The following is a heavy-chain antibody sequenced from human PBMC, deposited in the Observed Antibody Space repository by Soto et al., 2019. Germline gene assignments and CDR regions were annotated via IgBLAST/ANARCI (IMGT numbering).Heavy chain of an antibody. D-gene: IGHD6-19*01. V-gene: IGHV3-74*01. CDR2: AKGDGSST. CDR3: ASGLITVSGTRYY. J-gene: IGHJ4*02. Sequence: PGGSLRLSCVGSGFTFSNYWMHWVRQAPGKGLEWVSRAKGDGSSTSYAGSVKGRFTISRDNAKNTLYLQMNSLRADYTAVYHCASGLITVSGTRYYWGPGTLVIVSS. CDR1: GFTFSNYW.